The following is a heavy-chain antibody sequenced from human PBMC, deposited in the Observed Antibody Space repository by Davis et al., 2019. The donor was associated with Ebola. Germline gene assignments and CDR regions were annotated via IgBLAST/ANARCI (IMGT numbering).Heavy chain of an antibody. CDR2: IYYSGST. V-gene: IGHV4-59*01. CDR1: GDSLSSYY. CDR3: ARFLMDCTGGVCDRWFDP. D-gene: IGHD2-8*02. J-gene: IGHJ5*02. Sequence: PSETLSLTCTVSGDSLSSYYWSWIRQPPGKGLEWIGYIYYSGSTNYNPSLKSRVTISVDTSKNQFSLKLSSVTAADTAVYYCARFLMDCTGGVCDRWFDPWGQGTLVTVSS.